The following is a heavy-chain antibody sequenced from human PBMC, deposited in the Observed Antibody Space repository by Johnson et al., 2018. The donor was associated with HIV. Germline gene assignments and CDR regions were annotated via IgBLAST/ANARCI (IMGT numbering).Heavy chain of an antibody. V-gene: IGHV3-30-3*01. CDR3: ARPSVTTRDAFDI. Sequence: QVQLVESGGGVVQPGRSLRLSCTVSGFTLSSYVMHWVRQAPGKGLAWVAVMSYDGSNKYYADSVKGRFTVSRDNAKNSLYLQMNSLRAEDTALYYCARPSVTTRDAFDIWGQGTMVTVSS. CDR1: GFTLSSYV. J-gene: IGHJ3*02. D-gene: IGHD4-17*01. CDR2: MSYDGSNK.